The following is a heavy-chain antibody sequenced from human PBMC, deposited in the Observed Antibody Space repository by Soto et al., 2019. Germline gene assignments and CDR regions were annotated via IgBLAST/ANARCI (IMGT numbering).Heavy chain of an antibody. J-gene: IGHJ6*02. CDR1: DECLSRRNC. V-gene: IGHV4-4*02. CDR3: AREDYRDYYGMDV. Sequence: TKTLSLSSAVPDECLSRRNCSCCVRQPPGKGLEWIGEIYHSGSTNYNPSLKSRVTISVDKSKNQFSLKLSSVTAADTAVYYCAREDYRDYYGMDVWGQGTTVT. D-gene: IGHD3-10*01. CDR2: IYHSGST.